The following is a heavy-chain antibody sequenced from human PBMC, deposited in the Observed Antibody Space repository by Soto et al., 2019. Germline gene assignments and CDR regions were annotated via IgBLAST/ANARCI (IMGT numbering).Heavy chain of an antibody. J-gene: IGHJ6*02. CDR3: VMVDNYVTPTPQDV. V-gene: IGHV1-18*01. CDR2: ISPYTGNT. Sequence: QVQLVQSGDEVKKPGASVKVSLRASGYIFVNYRIAWVRQAPGQGLEWMGWISPYTGNTHSATKVQGRLTMTTDTSTSTAYMDLGSLTSDDSAVYYCVMVDNYVTPTPQDVWGQGTTVTVSS. CDR1: GYIFVNYR. D-gene: IGHD3-16*01.